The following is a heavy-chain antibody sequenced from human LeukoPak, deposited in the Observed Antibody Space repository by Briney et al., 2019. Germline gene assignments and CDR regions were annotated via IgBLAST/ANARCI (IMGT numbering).Heavy chain of an antibody. V-gene: IGHV1-18*01. Sequence: GASVKVSCKASGYTFTNYGIHWVRQAPGQGLEWMGWISAYNGNTNSAQKLQGRVTMTTDTSTSTAYTELRSLRSDDTAVYYCARGPLRLYSYDSSANYFRWFDPWGQGTLVTVSS. CDR1: GYTFTNYG. CDR3: ARGPLRLYSYDSSANYFRWFDP. D-gene: IGHD3-22*01. J-gene: IGHJ5*02. CDR2: ISAYNGNT.